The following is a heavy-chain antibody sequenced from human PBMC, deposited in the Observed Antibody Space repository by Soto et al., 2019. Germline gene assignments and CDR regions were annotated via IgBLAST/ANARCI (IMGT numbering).Heavy chain of an antibody. CDR1: GGSISSSSYY. CDR3: AKSTAQRGSLYYFDY. Sequence: PSETLSLTCTVAGGSISSSSYYWGWIRQPPGKGLEWIGSIYYSGSTYYNPSLKSRVTISVDTSKNQFSLRAEDTAVYYCAKSTAQRGSLYYFDYWGQGTLVTVSS. J-gene: IGHJ4*02. CDR2: IYYSGST. D-gene: IGHD2-2*01. V-gene: IGHV4-39*01.